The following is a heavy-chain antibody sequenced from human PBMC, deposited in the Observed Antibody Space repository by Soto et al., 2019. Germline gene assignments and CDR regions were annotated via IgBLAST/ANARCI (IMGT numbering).Heavy chain of an antibody. CDR3: ATRITVFGLLIPPFDP. J-gene: IGHJ5*02. CDR1: GGSVKGYY. Sequence: HSETLALGCAVYGGSVKGYYWNWIRKPPGKGLEWIGEINHTGGTHYNPSLKSRVTMSVDTSKNQFSLRLSSVTAADTAIYYCATRITVFGLLIPPFDPWGQGTQVTVSS. D-gene: IGHD3-3*01. V-gene: IGHV4-34*01. CDR2: INHTGGT.